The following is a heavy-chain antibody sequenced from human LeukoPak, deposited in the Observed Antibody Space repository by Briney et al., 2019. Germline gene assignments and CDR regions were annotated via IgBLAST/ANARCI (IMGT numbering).Heavy chain of an antibody. Sequence: GGSLRLSCTGSGFTFADYALTWVRQAPGKGLEWVASVGSKASGGKTEYAASAKGRFSISRDDSKSTAYLQMDSLKNEDTAVFYCTRWNTVGYYDLWGQGTLVSVSS. CDR2: VGSKASGGKT. J-gene: IGHJ4*02. CDR1: GFTFADYA. CDR3: TRWNTVGYYDL. D-gene: IGHD4-23*01. V-gene: IGHV3-49*04.